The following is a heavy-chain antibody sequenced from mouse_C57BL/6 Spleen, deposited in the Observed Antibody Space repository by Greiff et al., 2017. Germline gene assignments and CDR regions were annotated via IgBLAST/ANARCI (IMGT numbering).Heavy chain of an antibody. CDR3: ARGLGRKGS. J-gene: IGHJ4*01. Sequence: EVQLQQSGPVLVKPGASVKMSCKASGYTFTDYYMNWVKQSHGKSLEWIGGINPYNGGTSYNQKFKGKATLTVDKSSSTAYMELNSRTSEDSAVYYCARGLGRKGSWGQGTSVTVSS. CDR1: GYTFTDYY. D-gene: IGHD3-1*01. V-gene: IGHV1-19*01. CDR2: INPYNGGT.